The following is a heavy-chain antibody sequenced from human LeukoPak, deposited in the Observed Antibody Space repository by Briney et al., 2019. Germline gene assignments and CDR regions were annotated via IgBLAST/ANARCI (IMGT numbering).Heavy chain of an antibody. CDR1: GFTFSDYY. V-gene: IGHV3-11*01. D-gene: IGHD3-9*01. J-gene: IGHJ4*02. CDR3: ARAIGELGDYDILTGYYRH. CDR2: ISSSGSTI. Sequence: GGSLRLSCAASGFTFSDYYMSWIRQAPGKGLEWVSYISSSGSTIYYADSVKGRFTISRDNAKNSLYLQMNSLRAVDTAVYYCARAIGELGDYDILTGYYRHWGQGTLVTVSS.